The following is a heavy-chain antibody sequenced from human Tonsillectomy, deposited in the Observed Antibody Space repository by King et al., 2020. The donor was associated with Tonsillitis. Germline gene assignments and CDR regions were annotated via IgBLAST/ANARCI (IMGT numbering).Heavy chain of an antibody. J-gene: IGHJ4*02. CDR1: GFSFSSYA. V-gene: IGHV3-23*04. Sequence: VQLVESGGGLVQPGGSLRLSCAGSGFSFSSYAMSWVRQAPGKGLEWVSFISGSGATTYFADSVKGRFTISRDNSKNTLYLQMNSLRAEDTAVYYCAEDYEEIIDYWGQGTLVTVSS. CDR3: AEDYEEIIDY. CDR2: ISGSGATT. D-gene: IGHD3-16*01.